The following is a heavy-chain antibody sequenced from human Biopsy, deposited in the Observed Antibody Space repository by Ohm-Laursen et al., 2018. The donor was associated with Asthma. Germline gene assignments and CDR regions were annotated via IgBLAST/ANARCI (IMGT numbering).Heavy chain of an antibody. V-gene: IGHV4-39*01. Sequence: SQTLSLTCCLSSGSGGYMRSGNYYWGWIRQPPGKGLEWIGSIYYSGTTYYNPSLESRVPVSADTSKNQFSLKLTSVTAADTAVYYCVRGSSSWHHGPFHYYYGLDVWGQGTTATVSS. D-gene: IGHD6-13*01. CDR3: VRGSSSWHHGPFHYYYGLDV. J-gene: IGHJ6*02. CDR1: GGYMRSGNYY. CDR2: IYYSGTT.